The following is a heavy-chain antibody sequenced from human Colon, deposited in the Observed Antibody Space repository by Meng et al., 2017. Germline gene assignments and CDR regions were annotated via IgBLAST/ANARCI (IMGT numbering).Heavy chain of an antibody. CDR1: GFTFGRSS. V-gene: IGHV3-48*03. Sequence: GESLKISCEASGFTFGRSSMNWVRQAPGKGLEWVSYISGSGTTLYYADSVKGRFTISRDNDKNSLFLQMNSLRAEDTAIYYCARDVLSSEWGDDWGQGTLVTVSS. J-gene: IGHJ4*02. CDR3: ARDVLSSEWGDD. D-gene: IGHD6-19*01. CDR2: ISGSGTTL.